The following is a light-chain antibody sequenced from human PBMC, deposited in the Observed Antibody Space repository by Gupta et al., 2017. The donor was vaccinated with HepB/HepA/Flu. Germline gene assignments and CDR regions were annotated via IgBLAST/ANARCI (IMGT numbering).Light chain of an antibody. Sequence: AIRMTQSPASVSASTGDSVTITCRASQTISNSLAWYQQKPGNAPKLLIFRASTLQTGVPSRFSGSASGTDFTLTISGLQSEDYATYFCQQYYTLPVTFGPGTEVEIK. V-gene: IGKV1-8*01. CDR1: QTISNS. J-gene: IGKJ3*01. CDR3: QQYYTLPVT. CDR2: RAS.